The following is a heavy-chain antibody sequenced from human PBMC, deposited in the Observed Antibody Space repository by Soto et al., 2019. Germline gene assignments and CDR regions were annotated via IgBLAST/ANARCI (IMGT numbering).Heavy chain of an antibody. CDR1: GYTFTGYY. J-gene: IGHJ6*02. D-gene: IGHD1-26*01. CDR3: ARVWVDSGYDYYGMDV. Sequence: ASVKVSCKASGYTFTGYYMHWVRQAPGQGLEWMGWINPNSGGTNYAQKFRGWVTMTRDTSISTAYMELSRLRSDDTAVYYCARVWVDSGYDYYGMDVWGQGTTVTVSS. V-gene: IGHV1-2*04. CDR2: INPNSGGT.